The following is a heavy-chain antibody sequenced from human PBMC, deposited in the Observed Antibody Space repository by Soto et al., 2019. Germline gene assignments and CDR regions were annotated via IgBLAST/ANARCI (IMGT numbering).Heavy chain of an antibody. D-gene: IGHD6-25*01. Sequence: EVQLVESGGGLVKPGGSLRLSCAASGFTFSSYSINWVRQAPGKGLEWVSSISSSSSYVYYADSVKGRFTISRDHAKHARYLKQNRMTAEDTAVYYCARDRDEATALAPHNWFESWGQGALVTVAS. V-gene: IGHV3-21*01. CDR1: GFTFSSYS. J-gene: IGHJ5*01. CDR2: ISSSSSYV. CDR3: ARDRDEATALAPHNWFES.